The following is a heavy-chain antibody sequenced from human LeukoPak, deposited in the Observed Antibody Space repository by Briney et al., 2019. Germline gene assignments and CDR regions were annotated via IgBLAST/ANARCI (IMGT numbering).Heavy chain of an antibody. D-gene: IGHD4-11*01. Sequence: GGSLRLSCTASGFTFGDYAMSWFRQAPGKGLEWVGFIRSKAYGGTTEYAASVKGRFTISRDDSKSIAYLQMNSLKTEDTAVYYCTRPTGYSNHYGMDVWGQGTTVTVSS. J-gene: IGHJ6*02. CDR1: GFTFGDYA. V-gene: IGHV3-49*03. CDR2: IRSKAYGGTT. CDR3: TRPTGYSNHYGMDV.